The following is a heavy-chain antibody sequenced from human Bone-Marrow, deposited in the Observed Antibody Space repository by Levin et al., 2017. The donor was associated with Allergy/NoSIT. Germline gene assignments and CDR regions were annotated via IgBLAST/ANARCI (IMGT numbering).Heavy chain of an antibody. CDR1: GSTTSLFY. CDR3: ARDTGGWYFDR. D-gene: IGHD3-16*01. Sequence: SQTLSLTCTVSGSTTSLFYWNWIRQTPGKGLEWIGYINHSGSTKYNPSLKSRVTISLDKSKNQFSLLLTSVTAADTAVYYCARDTGGWYFDRWGQGTLVTVSS. J-gene: IGHJ5*02. V-gene: IGHV4-59*01. CDR2: INHSGST.